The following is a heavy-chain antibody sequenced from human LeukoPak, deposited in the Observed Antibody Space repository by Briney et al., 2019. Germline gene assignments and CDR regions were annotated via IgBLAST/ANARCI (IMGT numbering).Heavy chain of an antibody. Sequence: PSQTLSLTCTVSGGSISSGGYYWSWIRQHPGKGLEWIGYIYYSGSTYYNPSLKSRVTISVDTSKNQFSLKLSSVTAADTAVYYCARAVYDILTGYQNWFDPWGQGTLVTVSS. CDR1: GGSISSGGYY. CDR3: ARAVYDILTGYQNWFDP. J-gene: IGHJ5*02. CDR2: IYYSGST. D-gene: IGHD3-9*01. V-gene: IGHV4-31*03.